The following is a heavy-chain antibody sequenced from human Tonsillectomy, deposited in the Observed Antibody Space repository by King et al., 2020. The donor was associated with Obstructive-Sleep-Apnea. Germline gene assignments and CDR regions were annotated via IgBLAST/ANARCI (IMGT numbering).Heavy chain of an antibody. V-gene: IGHV5-10-1*03. J-gene: IGHJ5*02. Sequence: QLVQSGAEVKKPGESLRISCKGSGYNFTSYWISWVRRMPGKGLEWMGRIDPSDSYTKYSPSFQGHVTISADKSISTVYLQWSSLKASDTAMFYCARQGEMGAPNWFDPWGQGTLVTVSS. CDR2: IDPSDSYT. CDR3: ARQGEMGAPNWFDP. CDR1: GYNFTSYW. D-gene: IGHD1-26*01.